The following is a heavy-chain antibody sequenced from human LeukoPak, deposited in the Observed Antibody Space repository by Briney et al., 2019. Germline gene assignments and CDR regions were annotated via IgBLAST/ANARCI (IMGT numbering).Heavy chain of an antibody. CDR2: FSDSGGST. CDR3: AKDTSIGRYCTNGVCSPFDY. Sequence: GGSLRLSCAASGFTFSSYAMSWLRHAPGKGLEWVSAFSDSGGSTYDADSVKGRFTISRYNSKNTLYMQMNSLRAEDTSVFYCAKDTSIGRYCTNGVCSPFDYWGQGTLVTASS. J-gene: IGHJ4*02. V-gene: IGHV3-23*01. D-gene: IGHD2-8*01. CDR1: GFTFSSYA.